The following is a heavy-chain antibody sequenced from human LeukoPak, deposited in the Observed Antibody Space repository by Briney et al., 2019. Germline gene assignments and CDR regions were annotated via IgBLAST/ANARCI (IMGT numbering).Heavy chain of an antibody. V-gene: IGHV4-4*07. J-gene: IGHJ4*02. D-gene: IGHD4-17*01. CDR1: GGSISSYY. CDR3: ARGRHDYGAFDY. CDR2: IYTSGST. Sequence: SETLSLTCTVSGGSISSYYWSWIRQPAGKGLGWIGRIYTSGSTNYNPSLKSRVTMSVDTSKNQFSLKLSSVTAADTAVYYCARGRHDYGAFDYWGQGTLVTVSS.